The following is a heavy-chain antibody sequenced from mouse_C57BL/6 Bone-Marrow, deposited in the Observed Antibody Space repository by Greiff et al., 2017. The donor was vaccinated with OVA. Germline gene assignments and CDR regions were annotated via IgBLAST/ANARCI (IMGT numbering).Heavy chain of an antibody. CDR3: ARRLCVDC. CDR2: IDPSDSYT. V-gene: IGHV1-59*01. CDR1: GYTFTSYW. Sequence: QVQLQQPGAELVRPGPSVKLSCKASGYTFTSYWMHWVKQRPGQGLEWIGVIDPSDSYTNYNQKFKGKATLTVDTSSSTAYMQLSSLTSEDSAVYYCARRLCVDCMGQGTTLTVSS. J-gene: IGHJ2*01.